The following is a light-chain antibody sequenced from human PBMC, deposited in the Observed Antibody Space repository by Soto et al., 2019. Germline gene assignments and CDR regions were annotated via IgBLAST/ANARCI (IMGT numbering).Light chain of an antibody. CDR1: SSNIGAGYD. CDR2: GNS. Sequence: QAVLTQPPSVSGAPGQRVTISCTGSSSNIGAGYDVHWYQQLPGTAPKLLIYGNSNRPSGVPDRFSGSKSGTSASLAITGLKAEDEADYYCQSYDSSLSAHYVFGTGTKLTVL. CDR3: QSYDSSLSAHYV. J-gene: IGLJ1*01. V-gene: IGLV1-40*01.